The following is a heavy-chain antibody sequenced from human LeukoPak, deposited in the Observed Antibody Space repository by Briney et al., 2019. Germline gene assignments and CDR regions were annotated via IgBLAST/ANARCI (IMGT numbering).Heavy chain of an antibody. V-gene: IGHV3-64*04. CDR1: GFTFSSYA. Sequence: HPGGSLRLSCSASGFTFSSYAMHWVRQAPGKGLEYVSAISSNGGSTYYADSVKGRFTISRDNSKNTLYLQMNSLRAEDTAVYYCAKGRSSYSGSYNYWGQGTLVTVSS. J-gene: IGHJ4*02. CDR3: AKGRSSYSGSYNY. D-gene: IGHD1-26*01. CDR2: ISSNGGST.